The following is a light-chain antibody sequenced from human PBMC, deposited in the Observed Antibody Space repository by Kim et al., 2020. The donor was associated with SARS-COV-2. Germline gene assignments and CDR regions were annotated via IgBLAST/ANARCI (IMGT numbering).Light chain of an antibody. V-gene: IGKV1-17*01. Sequence: AAVGDRVTITGRASQDIRNDLGWYQQNPGRAPKRLIYGASSLQSGVPSRFSGTGSGTEFTLTISSLQPEDFATYFCLQHNSYPITFGQGTRLEIK. CDR1: QDIRND. CDR3: LQHNSYPIT. CDR2: GAS. J-gene: IGKJ5*01.